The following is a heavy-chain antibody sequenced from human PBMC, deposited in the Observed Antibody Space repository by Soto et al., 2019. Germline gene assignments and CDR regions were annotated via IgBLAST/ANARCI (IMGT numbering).Heavy chain of an antibody. J-gene: IGHJ6*02. CDR3: ARDGGAAAGHYYYYGMDV. V-gene: IGHV3-33*01. D-gene: IGHD6-13*01. Sequence: GGSLRLSCAASGFTFSSYGMHWVRQAPGKGLEWVAVIWYDGSNKYYADSVKGRFTISRDNSKNTLYLQMNSLRAGDTAVYYCARDGGAAAGHYYYYGMDVWGQGTTVTVSS. CDR1: GFTFSSYG. CDR2: IWYDGSNK.